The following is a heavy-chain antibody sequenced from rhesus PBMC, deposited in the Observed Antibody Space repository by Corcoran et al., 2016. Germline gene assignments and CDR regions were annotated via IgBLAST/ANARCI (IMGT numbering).Heavy chain of an antibody. V-gene: IGHV4-160*01. D-gene: IGHD3-3*01. CDR2: ISGSGRSP. J-gene: IGHJ3*01. CDR3: SREGITIFGLVNDAFDF. Sequence: QVQLQESGPGLVKPSETLSLTCAVSGGSISSTYWSWIRQPPGKGLEWFGRISGSGRSPDYNPSLRIRVTISTDTSKNHFSLKLSSETAADTAVYYCSREGITIFGLVNDAFDFWGQGLRVTVSS. CDR1: GGSISSTY.